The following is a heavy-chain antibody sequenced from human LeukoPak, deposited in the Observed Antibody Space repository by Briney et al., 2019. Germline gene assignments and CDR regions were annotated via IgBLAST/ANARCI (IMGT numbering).Heavy chain of an antibody. J-gene: IGHJ4*02. D-gene: IGHD2/OR15-2a*01. CDR1: GFTFCSYS. CDR2: ISSSSSYI. V-gene: IGHV3-21*01. Sequence: GGSLRLSCAASGFTFCSYSMNWVRPAPGRGLEWVSSISSSSSYIYYADPVKGRFTISRDNAKDSQYLQMNSVRAEDTAVYYCARDLRPLQILDYWGQETVDTVSS. CDR3: ARDLRPLQILDY.